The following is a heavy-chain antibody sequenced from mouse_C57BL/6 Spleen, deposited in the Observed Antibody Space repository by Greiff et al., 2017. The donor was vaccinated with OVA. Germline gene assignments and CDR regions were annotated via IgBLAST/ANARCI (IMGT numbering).Heavy chain of an antibody. CDR2: ISSGSSTI. V-gene: IGHV5-17*01. CDR1: GFTFSDYG. CDR3: ATYYGSSYHY. J-gene: IGHJ2*01. D-gene: IGHD1-1*01. Sequence: EVKLVESGGGLVKPGGSLKLSCAASGFTFSDYGMHWVRQAPEKGLEWVAYISSGSSTIYYADTVKGRFTISRDNAKNTLFLQMTSLRSEDTAMYYCATYYGSSYHYWGQGTTLTVSS.